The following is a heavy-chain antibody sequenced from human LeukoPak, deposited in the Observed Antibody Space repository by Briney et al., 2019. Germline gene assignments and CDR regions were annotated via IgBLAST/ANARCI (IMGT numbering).Heavy chain of an antibody. J-gene: IGHJ4*02. CDR3: ARGLRGYSYGY. D-gene: IGHD5-18*01. CDR2: IYYSGIT. Sequence: SETPSLTCTVSGGSISSYYWSWTRQPPGKGLEWIGYIYYSGITNYNPTLKSRVTISVDTSKNQFSLKLSSLTAADTALYYCARGLRGYSYGYWGQGTLVTVSS. V-gene: IGHV4-59*01. CDR1: GGSISSYY.